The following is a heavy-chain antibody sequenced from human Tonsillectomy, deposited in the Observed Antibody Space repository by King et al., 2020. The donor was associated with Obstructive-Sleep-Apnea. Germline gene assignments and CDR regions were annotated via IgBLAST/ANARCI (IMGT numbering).Heavy chain of an antibody. Sequence: QLQLQESGPGLVKPSETLSLTCTVSGGSISSSSYYWGWIRQPPGKGLEWIGSIYYSGRTYYNPSLKSRVSISVDTSKNQFSLKLSSVTAADTAMFYWASHDIVATTTFDYWGQGTLVTVSS. CDR3: ASHDIVATTTFDY. J-gene: IGHJ4*02. V-gene: IGHV4-39*01. CDR2: IYYSGRT. CDR1: GGSISSSSYY. D-gene: IGHD1-26*01.